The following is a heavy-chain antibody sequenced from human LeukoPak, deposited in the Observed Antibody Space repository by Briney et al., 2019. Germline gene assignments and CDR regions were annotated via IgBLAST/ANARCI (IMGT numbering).Heavy chain of an antibody. Sequence: PSETLSLTCAVSGDSISSNNWWSWVRQPPGQGLEWIGEVYHSGSTNYNPSLKSRVTISVDKSKNQFSLKLTSVTAADTAVYYCARDPVATYYDSSDYYEYYYGMDVWGQGTTVTVSS. CDR2: VYHSGST. J-gene: IGHJ6*02. V-gene: IGHV4-4*02. CDR3: ARDPVATYYDSSDYYEYYYGMDV. D-gene: IGHD3-22*01. CDR1: GDSISSNNW.